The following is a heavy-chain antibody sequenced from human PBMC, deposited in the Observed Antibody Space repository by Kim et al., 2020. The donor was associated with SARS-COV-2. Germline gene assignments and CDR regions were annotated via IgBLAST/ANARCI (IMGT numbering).Heavy chain of an antibody. CDR1: GFTFSFSG. CDR3: ARDLRKGSYFDY. Sequence: GGSLRLSCATSGFTFSFSGMHWVRQAPGKGLEWVAIIWFDGSKIYYADSVKGRFTITRDNSKNTLYLQMNSLRAEDTAVYYCARDLRKGSYFDYWGQGTLVTVSS. V-gene: IGHV3-33*01. CDR2: IWFDGSKI. J-gene: IGHJ4*02.